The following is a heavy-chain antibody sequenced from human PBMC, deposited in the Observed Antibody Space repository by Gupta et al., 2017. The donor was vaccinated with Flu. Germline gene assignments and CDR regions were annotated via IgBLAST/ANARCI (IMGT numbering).Heavy chain of an antibody. CDR2: IFYNGNT. D-gene: IGHD4-17*01. V-gene: IGHV4-59*08. J-gene: IGHJ6*03. Sequence: RQPPGKGLEWIGYIFYNGNTNYKSSLRSRVTISVDTSKNQFSLRLNSVTAADTAVYYCARSGAVTTYYYSMDVWGKGTTVTVSS. CDR3: ARSGAVTTYYYSMDV.